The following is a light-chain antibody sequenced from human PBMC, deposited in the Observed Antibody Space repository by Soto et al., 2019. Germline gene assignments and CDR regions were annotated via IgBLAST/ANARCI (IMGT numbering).Light chain of an antibody. CDR1: HSVGSL. CDR2: FAS. V-gene: IGKV3-11*01. Sequence: EIVLTQSPATLSLSPGDRATLSCRASHSVGSLLAWYQQKPGQAPRLLIYFASNRATGIPPRFSGSGSGTDFTLTIDSLEPEDFATYYCQQSYSTPYTFGQGTKLEIK. J-gene: IGKJ2*01. CDR3: QQSYSTPYT.